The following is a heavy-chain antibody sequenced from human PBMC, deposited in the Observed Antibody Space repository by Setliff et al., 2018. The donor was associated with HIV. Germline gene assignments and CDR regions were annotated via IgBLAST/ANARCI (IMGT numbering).Heavy chain of an antibody. CDR2: ISHSGST. CDR3: AREDGGWSNRGSFDI. V-gene: IGHV4-34*01. D-gene: IGHD6-19*01. Sequence: PSETLSLTCAVYGGSFSGFYWSWFRQPPGKRLNWIGEISHSGSTNYNPSLKSRVTRSVDTSKKQFSLKLTSVTAADTAMYYCAREDGGWSNRGSFDIWGQGTMVTVSS. CDR1: GGSFSGFY. J-gene: IGHJ3*02.